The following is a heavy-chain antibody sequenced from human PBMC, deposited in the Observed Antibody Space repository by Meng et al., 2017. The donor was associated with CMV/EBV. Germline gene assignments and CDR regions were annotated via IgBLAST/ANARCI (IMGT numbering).Heavy chain of an antibody. J-gene: IGHJ5*02. Sequence: FTGYYLQWWRQATEQGLEWMGWTNPNRGGTNYAKNFQGRVTMTRDTSLSTAYMELGRLSSDDPPVYYCARGVGIVVPAAYARGGFDPWGQGTLVTVSS. CDR1: FTGYY. V-gene: IGHV1-2*02. CDR2: TNPNRGGT. CDR3: ARGVGIVVPAAYARGGFDP. D-gene: IGHD2-2*01.